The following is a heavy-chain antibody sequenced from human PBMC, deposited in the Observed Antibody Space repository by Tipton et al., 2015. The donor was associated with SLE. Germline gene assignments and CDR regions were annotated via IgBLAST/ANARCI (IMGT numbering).Heavy chain of an antibody. Sequence: TLSLTCSVSGGSISTTDHYWGWIRQPPGKGLEWIGSVFYSGNTYYNESLQSRVTMSVDRSKNQFSLRLTSVTAADTAVYYCATELFRGYTSGWGPDYWGQGTLVTVSS. CDR2: VFYSGNT. D-gene: IGHD6-19*01. CDR1: GGSISTTDHY. J-gene: IGHJ4*02. V-gene: IGHV4-39*07. CDR3: ATELFRGYTSGWGPDY.